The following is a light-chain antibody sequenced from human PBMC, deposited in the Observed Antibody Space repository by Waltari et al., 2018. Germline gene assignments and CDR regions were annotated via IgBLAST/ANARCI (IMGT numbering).Light chain of an antibody. CDR2: SNS. CDR1: SSNIGAVYD. V-gene: IGLV1-40*01. CDR3: QSYDRSLSGVT. Sequence: QSVLTQPPSVSGAPGQRVTISCTGSSSNIGAVYDVHWYQQLPNTAPKLLIYSNSNRPSGVPDRFSASKSGTSASLAITGLQAEDEADYYCQSYDRSLSGVTFGGGTKLTVL. J-gene: IGLJ2*01.